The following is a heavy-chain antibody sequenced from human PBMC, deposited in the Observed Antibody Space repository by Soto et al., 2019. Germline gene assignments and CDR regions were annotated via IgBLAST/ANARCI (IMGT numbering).Heavy chain of an antibody. CDR2: IYYSGST. CDR3: ARDVVVEFYVSGSYQIRTNWFDP. CDR1: GGSVSSGSYY. V-gene: IGHV4-61*01. D-gene: IGHD3-10*01. Sequence: PSETLSLTCTVSGGSVSSGSYYWSWIRQPPGKGLEWIGYIYYSGSTNYNPSLKSRVTISVDTSKNQFSLKLSSVTAADTAVYYCARDVVVEFYVSGSYQIRTNWFDPWGQGTLVTVSS. J-gene: IGHJ5*02.